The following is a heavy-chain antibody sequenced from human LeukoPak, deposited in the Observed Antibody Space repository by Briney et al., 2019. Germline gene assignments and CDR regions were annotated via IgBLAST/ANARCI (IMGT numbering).Heavy chain of an antibody. CDR2: INLSGTI. CDR3: ARRMENYDVLNMDAFDM. D-gene: IGHD3-9*01. V-gene: IGHV4-34*01. J-gene: IGHJ3*02. CDR1: IGSFRGYY. Sequence: SETLSLTCAVYIGSFRGYYWSWLRQTPGKGLEWIAEINLSGTINWNPSLKRRVTISLDTSKNQFSLKLSSVTAADAAVYYCARRMENYDVLNMDAFDMWGHGTRVTVSS.